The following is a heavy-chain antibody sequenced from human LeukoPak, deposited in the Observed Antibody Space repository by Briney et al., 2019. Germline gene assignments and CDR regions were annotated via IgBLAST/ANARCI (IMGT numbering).Heavy chain of an antibody. CDR2: IYSSGST. CDR3: ARYSCTSGTCYYFDY. V-gene: IGHV4-59*01. CDR1: GGSISSYY. Sequence: SETLSLTCTVSGGSISSYYWSWIRQPPGKGLEWIGYIYSSGSTQYNPSLKSRATISVDTSKNQFSLKLSSVTAADTAVYFCARYSCTSGTCYYFDYWGQGILVTVSS. J-gene: IGHJ4*02. D-gene: IGHD2-15*01.